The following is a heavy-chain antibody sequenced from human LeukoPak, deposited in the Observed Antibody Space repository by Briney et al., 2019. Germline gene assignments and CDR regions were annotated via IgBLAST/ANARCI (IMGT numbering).Heavy chain of an antibody. CDR2: MNPNSGNT. CDR1: GYTFTSYD. J-gene: IGHJ6*03. D-gene: IGHD3-3*01. V-gene: IGHV1-8*03. Sequence: GASVKVSCKASGYTFTSYDINWVRQATGQGLEWMGWMNPNSGNTGYAQKFQGRVTITRNTSISTAYMELSSLRSEDTAVYYCARALAQLYYDFWSGYYGGYYYMDVWGKGTTVTVSS. CDR3: ARALAQLYYDFWSGYYGGYYYMDV.